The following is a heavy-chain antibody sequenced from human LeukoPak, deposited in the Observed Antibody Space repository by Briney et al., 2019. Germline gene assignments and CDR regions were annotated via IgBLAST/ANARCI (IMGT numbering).Heavy chain of an antibody. CDR1: GYTFTGYY. D-gene: IGHD6-19*01. J-gene: IGHJ4*02. CDR2: INPNSGGT. Sequence: ASVTVSRKASGYTFTGYYMHWVRQAPGQGLEWMGWINPNSGGTNYAQKFQGRVTMTRDTSISTAYMELSRLRSDDTAVYYCAREEAGRSANYWGQGTLVTVSS. V-gene: IGHV1-2*02. CDR3: AREEAGRSANY.